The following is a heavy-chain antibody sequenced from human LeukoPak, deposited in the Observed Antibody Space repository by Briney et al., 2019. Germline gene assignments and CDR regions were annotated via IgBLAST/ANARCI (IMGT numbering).Heavy chain of an antibody. Sequence: RSGGSLRLSCAASGFTFSSYGMYWVRQAPGKGLEWVALIWYDGSNKYYADSVKGRFTISRDNSKNTLYLQMNSLRAEDTAVYYCAKYGSGSSRTMANWFDPWGQGTLVTVSS. CDR1: GFTFSSYG. J-gene: IGHJ5*02. CDR2: IWYDGSNK. V-gene: IGHV3-33*06. CDR3: AKYGSGSSRTMANWFDP. D-gene: IGHD3-10*01.